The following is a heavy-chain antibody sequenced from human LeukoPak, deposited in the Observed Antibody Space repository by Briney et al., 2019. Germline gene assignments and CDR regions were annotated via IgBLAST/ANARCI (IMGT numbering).Heavy chain of an antibody. J-gene: IGHJ4*02. CDR3: ASANYDFWSGYYTGPFDY. CDR2: IYYSGST. CDR1: GGSISSYY. V-gene: IGHV4-59*01. Sequence: KPSETLSLTCTVSGGSISSYYWSWIRQPPGKGLEWIGYIYYSGSTNYNPSLKSRVTISVDTSKNQFSLKLSSVTVADTAVYYCASANYDFWSGYYTGPFDYWGQGTLVTVSS. D-gene: IGHD3-3*01.